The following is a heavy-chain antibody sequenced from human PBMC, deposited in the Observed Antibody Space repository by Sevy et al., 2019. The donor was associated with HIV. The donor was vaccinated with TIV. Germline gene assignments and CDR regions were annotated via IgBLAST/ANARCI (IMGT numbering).Heavy chain of an antibody. CDR1: GFTFSNYA. D-gene: IGHD6-19*01. Sequence: GGSLRLSCATSGFTFSNYAIHWVRQAPGKGLEWVASIFSDGINKYYADSVKGRFTISRDNSENTIYLQMNSLRVEDTADYYCARESGSDWYLDYWGQGTLVTVSS. J-gene: IGHJ4*02. V-gene: IGHV3-33*01. CDR3: ARESGSDWYLDY. CDR2: IFSDGINK.